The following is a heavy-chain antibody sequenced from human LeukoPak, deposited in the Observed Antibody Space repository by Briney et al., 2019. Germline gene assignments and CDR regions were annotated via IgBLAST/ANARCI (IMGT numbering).Heavy chain of an antibody. V-gene: IGHV1-2*02. J-gene: IGHJ4*02. CDR3: ARDHNLGYSSGWYPY. CDR2: INPNGGGT. Sequence: GASVKVSCKASGYTFTGYYMHWVRQAPGQGLEWVGWINPNGGGTQYAQKFQGRVTMTRDTSISTAYMELSRLRSDDTAVYYCARDHNLGYSSGWYPYWGQGTLVTVSS. D-gene: IGHD6-19*01. CDR1: GYTFTGYY.